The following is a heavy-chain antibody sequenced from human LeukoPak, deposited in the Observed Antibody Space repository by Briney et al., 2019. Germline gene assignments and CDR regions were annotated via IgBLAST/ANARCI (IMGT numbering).Heavy chain of an antibody. Sequence: GESLKISCKGSEYSFSNYWISWVRQMPGKGLEWMGRIDPSDSYINYNPSFQGHVTISVDKSISTAYLQWSSLKASDTAMYYCASRNWFDPWGQGTLVTVSS. CDR2: IDPSDSYI. J-gene: IGHJ5*02. V-gene: IGHV5-10-1*01. CDR1: EYSFSNYW. CDR3: ASRNWFDP.